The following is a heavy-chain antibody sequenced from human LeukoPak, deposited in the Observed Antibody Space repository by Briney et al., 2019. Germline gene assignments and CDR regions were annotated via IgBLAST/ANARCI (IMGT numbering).Heavy chain of an antibody. CDR3: ARDLSPNTAGPDSSGYYPYYYYGMDV. D-gene: IGHD3-22*01. J-gene: IGHJ6*02. CDR2: INPNSGGT. Sequence: ASVKVSCKASGYTFTGFYMHWVRRAPGQGLEWMGWINPNSGGTNYAQKFQGWVTTTRDTSISTAYMELSRLRSDDTAVYYCARDLSPNTAGPDSSGYYPYYYYGMDVWGQGTTVTVSS. CDR1: GYTFTGFY. V-gene: IGHV1-2*04.